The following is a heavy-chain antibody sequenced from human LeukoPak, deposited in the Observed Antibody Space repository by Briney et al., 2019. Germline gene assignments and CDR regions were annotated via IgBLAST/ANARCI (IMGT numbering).Heavy chain of an antibody. CDR3: ARVTGMVAAHYFDY. D-gene: IGHD2-15*01. CDR1: GGSISSYY. CDR2: IYYSGST. Sequence: SETLSLTCTVSGGSISSYYWSWIRQPPGKGLEWIGYIYYSGSTNYNPSLKSRVTISVDTSKNQFSLKLSSVTAADTAVYYCARVTGMVAAHYFDYWGQGTLVTVSS. V-gene: IGHV4-59*01. J-gene: IGHJ4*02.